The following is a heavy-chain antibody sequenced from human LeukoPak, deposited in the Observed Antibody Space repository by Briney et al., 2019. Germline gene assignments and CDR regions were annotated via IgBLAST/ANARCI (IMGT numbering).Heavy chain of an antibody. CDR3: ARVRVVNDDDAFDI. CDR1: GGSISSYY. V-gene: IGHV4-59*01. D-gene: IGHD3-3*01. CDR2: IYCSGST. Sequence: PSETLSLTCTVSGGSISSYYWSWIRQPPGKGLEWIGYIYCSGSTNYNPSLKSRVTISVDTSKNQFSLKLSSVTAADTAVYYCARVRVVNDDDAFDIWGQGTMVTASS. J-gene: IGHJ3*02.